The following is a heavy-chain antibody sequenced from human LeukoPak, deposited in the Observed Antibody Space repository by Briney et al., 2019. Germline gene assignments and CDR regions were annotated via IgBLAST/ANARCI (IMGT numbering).Heavy chain of an antibody. J-gene: IGHJ4*02. CDR1: GFTFSDYF. CDR2: ISSSGSTM. D-gene: IGHD2-2*02. Sequence: PGGPLRLSCAVSGFTFSDYFMTWIRQAPGKGLEWVSYISSSGSTMYYADSVKGRFTISRDNAKNSLYLQMNSLRAEDTAVYYCARESQYTFDNWGQGTLVTVSS. CDR3: ARESQYTFDN. V-gene: IGHV3-11*01.